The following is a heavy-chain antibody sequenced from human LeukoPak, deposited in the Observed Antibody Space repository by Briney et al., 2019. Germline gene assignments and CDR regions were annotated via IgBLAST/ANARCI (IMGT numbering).Heavy chain of an antibody. CDR1: GFTFSSYS. J-gene: IGHJ4*02. Sequence: PGGSLSLSSAASGFTFSSYSMNWVRQAPGKGLEWVSYISSSSSTIYYADSVKGRFTISRDNAKNSLYLQMNSLRAEDTAVYYCARDPERYLVVPAAGDYWGQGTLVTVPS. V-gene: IGHV3-48*01. D-gene: IGHD2-2*01. CDR3: ARDPERYLVVPAAGDY. CDR2: ISSSSSTI.